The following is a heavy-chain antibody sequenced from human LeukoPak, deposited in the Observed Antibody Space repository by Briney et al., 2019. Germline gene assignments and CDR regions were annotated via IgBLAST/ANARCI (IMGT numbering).Heavy chain of an antibody. CDR1: GYTFTGYY. Sequence: ASVKVSCKASGYTFTGYYMHWVRQAPGQGLEWMGWINPNSGGTNYAQKFQGRVTMTRDTSISTAYMELSRLRSDDTAVYYCARAAGRKYYYDSSTVIDYWGQGTLVTVSS. J-gene: IGHJ4*02. D-gene: IGHD3-22*01. CDR2: INPNSGGT. V-gene: IGHV1-2*02. CDR3: ARAAGRKYYYDSSTVIDY.